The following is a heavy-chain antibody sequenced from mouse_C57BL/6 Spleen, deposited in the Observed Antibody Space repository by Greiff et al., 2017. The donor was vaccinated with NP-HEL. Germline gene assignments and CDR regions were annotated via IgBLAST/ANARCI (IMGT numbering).Heavy chain of an antibody. CDR2: ISYDGSN. V-gene: IGHV3-6*01. CDR1: GYSITSGYY. CDR3: ARVLGSSYFDY. D-gene: IGHD1-1*01. J-gene: IGHJ2*01. Sequence: ESGPGLVKPSQSLSLTCSVTGYSITSGYYWNWIRQFPGNKLEWMGYISYDGSNNYNPSLKNRISITRDTSKNQFFLKLNSVTTEDTATYYCARVLGSSYFDYWGQGTTLTVSS.